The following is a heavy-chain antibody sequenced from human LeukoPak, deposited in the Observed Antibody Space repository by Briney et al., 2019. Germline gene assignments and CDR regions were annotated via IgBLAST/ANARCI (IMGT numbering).Heavy chain of an antibody. CDR2: IYYSGST. CDR3: ARQYYYGSGSLDS. J-gene: IGHJ4*02. Sequence: SETLSLTCTVSGGSISSSSYYWGWIRQPPGKGLEWIGSIYYSGSTFYNPSLKSRVTISVDMSKSQFSLKLSSVTAADTAVYYCARQYYYGSGSLDSWGQGTLVTVSS. CDR1: GGSISSSSYY. V-gene: IGHV4-39*01. D-gene: IGHD3-10*01.